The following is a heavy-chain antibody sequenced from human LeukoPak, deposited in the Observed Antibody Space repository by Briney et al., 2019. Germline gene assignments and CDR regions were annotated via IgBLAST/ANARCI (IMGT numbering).Heavy chain of an antibody. CDR1: GFTLSSYS. D-gene: IGHD3-22*01. J-gene: IGHJ5*02. V-gene: IGHV3-23*01. CDR2: ISSSGDEA. CDR3: AKGISYPSRGYDHNSFAP. Sequence: PGGSLRLSCAASGFTLSSYSMSWVGQAPGKGLERVSSISSSGDEAYYADSVKGRFTISRDNSKNTVDLQINSLRAEDTAVYYSAKGISYPSRGYDHNSFAPWGQGTLVTVSS.